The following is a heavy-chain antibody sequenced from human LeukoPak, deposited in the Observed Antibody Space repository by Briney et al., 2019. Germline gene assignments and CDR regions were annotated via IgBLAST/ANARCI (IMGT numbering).Heavy chain of an antibody. Sequence: PGGSLRLSCAASGFTFSSYWMSWVRQAPGKGLEWVASIKQDAGTEYSVDSLKGRFTISRDNAYNSLYLQMNSLRAEDTAVYFCARGSRDSSGYRYYLNYWGQGLLVTVSS. CDR2: IKQDAGTE. V-gene: IGHV3-7*01. CDR3: ARGSRDSSGYRYYLNY. CDR1: GFTFSSYW. J-gene: IGHJ4*02. D-gene: IGHD3-22*01.